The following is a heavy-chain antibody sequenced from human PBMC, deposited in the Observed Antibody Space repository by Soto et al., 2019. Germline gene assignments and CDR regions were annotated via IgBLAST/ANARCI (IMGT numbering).Heavy chain of an antibody. J-gene: IGHJ6*02. CDR2: IYYSGST. CDR1: GGSISSSSYY. CDR3: ARQRFGYSRSWYVPDYYYYGMDV. Sequence: SETLSLTCTVSGGSISSSSYYWGWIRQPPGKGLEWIGSIYYSGSTYYNPSLKSRVTISVDTSKNQFSLKLSSVTAADTAVYYCARQRFGYSRSWYVPDYYYYGMDVWGQGTTVTVSS. V-gene: IGHV4-39*01. D-gene: IGHD6-13*01.